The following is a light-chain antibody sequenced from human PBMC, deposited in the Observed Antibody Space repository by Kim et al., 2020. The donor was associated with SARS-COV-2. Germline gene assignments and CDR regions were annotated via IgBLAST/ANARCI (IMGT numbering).Light chain of an antibody. CDR3: QQRGNWPPT. CDR1: RGGSGY. Sequence: LVPGEAAPPSCRTTRGGSGYLAWYQQKPGQAPRLLMSGPSKRATGIPARFSGSGSGTDFTLTISSLEPEDFAVYYCQQRGNWPPTFGGGTKVDIK. V-gene: IGKV3-11*01. J-gene: IGKJ4*01. CDR2: GPS.